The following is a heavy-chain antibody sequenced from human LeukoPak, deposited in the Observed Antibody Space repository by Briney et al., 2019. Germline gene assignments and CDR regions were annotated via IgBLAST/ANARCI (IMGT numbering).Heavy chain of an antibody. V-gene: IGHV4-59*08. D-gene: IGHD5-18*01. J-gene: IGHJ4*02. CDR3: ARVAARIQLWRYFDY. CDR2: IYHSGST. Sequence: SETLSLTCTVSGGSISSHNWSWIRQPPGKGLEWIGYIYHSGSTNYSPSLKSRVTASVDTSKNQFSLKLSSVTAADTAVYYCARVAARIQLWRYFDYWGQGTLVTVSS. CDR1: GGSISSHN.